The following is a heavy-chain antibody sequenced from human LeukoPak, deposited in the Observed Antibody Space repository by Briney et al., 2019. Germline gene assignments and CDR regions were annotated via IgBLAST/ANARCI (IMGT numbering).Heavy chain of an antibody. CDR2: INPNSGGT. CDR3: ASKRSAAAGKYVDY. V-gene: IGHV1-2*02. Sequence: ASVEVSCEASGYTFTGYYVHWVRQAPGQGLEWMGWINPNSGGTNYAQKFQGRVTMTRDTSISTAYMELSRLRSDDTAVYYCASKRSAAAGKYVDYWGQGTLVTVSS. J-gene: IGHJ4*02. D-gene: IGHD6-13*01. CDR1: GYTFTGYY.